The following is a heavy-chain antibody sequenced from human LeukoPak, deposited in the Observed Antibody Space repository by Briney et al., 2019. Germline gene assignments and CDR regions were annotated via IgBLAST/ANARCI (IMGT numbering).Heavy chain of an antibody. V-gene: IGHV1-2*02. CDR1: GYTFTGYY. Sequence: ASVKVSCKASGYTFTGYYMHWVRQAPGQGLEWMGWINPNSGGTNYAQKFQGRVTMTRDTSISTAYMELSRLRSDDTAVYYCARVGYDSSGYYKNPLTYYYYYYMDVWGKGTTVTVSS. J-gene: IGHJ6*03. D-gene: IGHD3-22*01. CDR2: INPNSGGT. CDR3: ARVGYDSSGYYKNPLTYYYYYYMDV.